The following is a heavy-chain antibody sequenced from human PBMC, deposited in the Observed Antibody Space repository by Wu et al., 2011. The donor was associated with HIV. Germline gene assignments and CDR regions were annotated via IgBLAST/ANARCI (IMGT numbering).Heavy chain of an antibody. CDR3: ARVAIEIRQYSGTYYFDY. J-gene: IGHJ4*02. CDR1: GYSFTSYW. Sequence: VQLVQSGAEVKKPGESLKISCKGSGYSFTSYWIGWVRQMPGKGLEWMGIIYPGDSDTRYSPSFQGQVTISADKSISTAYLQWSSLRASDTAMYYCARVAIEIRQYSGTYYFDYWAREPWSPSPQ. CDR2: IYPGDSDT. D-gene: IGHD1-26*01. V-gene: IGHV5-51*01.